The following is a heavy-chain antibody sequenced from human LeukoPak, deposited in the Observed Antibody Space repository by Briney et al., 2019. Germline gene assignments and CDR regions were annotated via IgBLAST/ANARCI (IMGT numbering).Heavy chain of an antibody. CDR1: GYTFTGYY. J-gene: IGHJ4*02. CDR3: ARGPKIGLDY. V-gene: IGHV1-2*02. Sequence: ASVKVSCKASGYTFTGYYMHWVRQAPGQGLEWMGYINPNTGGTNYAQKFQGSVTMTRDTSISTAYMELSRLTSDDTAVYFCARGPKIGLDYWGQGTLVTVSS. CDR2: INPNTGGT.